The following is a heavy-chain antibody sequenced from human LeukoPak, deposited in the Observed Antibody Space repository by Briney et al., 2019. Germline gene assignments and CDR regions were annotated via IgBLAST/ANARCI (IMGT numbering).Heavy chain of an antibody. D-gene: IGHD1-14*01. J-gene: IGHJ4*02. CDR2: MNSNSDNA. CDR3: ARRTGNHYGPFDY. Sequence: ASVKVSCKASGYPFTSYDINWVRQATGQGLEWMGWMNSNSDNAGYTEKFQGRVTITRNTSISTVHMELSSLRSEDTAVYFCARRTGNHYGPFDYWGQGTLGTGSS. V-gene: IGHV1-8*01. CDR1: GYPFTSYD.